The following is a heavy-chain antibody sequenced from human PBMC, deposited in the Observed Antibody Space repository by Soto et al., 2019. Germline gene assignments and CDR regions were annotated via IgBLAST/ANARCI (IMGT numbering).Heavy chain of an antibody. CDR2: IIPIFGTA. CDR1: GGTFSSYA. D-gene: IGHD3-10*01. Sequence: ASVKVSCKASGGTFSSYAISWVRQAPGQGLEWMGGIIPIFGTANYAQKFQGRVTITADESTSTAYMELSSLRSEDTAVYYCARQGVMVRGVLNYYYYYGMDVWGQGTTVTVSS. CDR3: ARQGVMVRGVLNYYYYYGMDV. V-gene: IGHV1-69*13. J-gene: IGHJ6*02.